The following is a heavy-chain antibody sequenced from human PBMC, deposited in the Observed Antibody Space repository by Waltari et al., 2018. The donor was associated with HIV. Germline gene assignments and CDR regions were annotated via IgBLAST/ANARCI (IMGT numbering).Heavy chain of an antibody. J-gene: IGHJ4*02. CDR2: NRGTGATI. CDR1: GFNFVSYA. V-gene: IGHV3-23*01. CDR3: AKGGFCNRGSCYKRFDS. Sequence: LESGGGWVPPGGSLGLSCEASGFNFVSYAMTWVRQPPRKGFGGGSVNRGTGATILHADSVKGRFTISRDNSKNAVLLQMERLKIEDTAGYYCAKGGFCNRGSCYKRFDSWGQGTAVTVSS. D-gene: IGHD2-15*01.